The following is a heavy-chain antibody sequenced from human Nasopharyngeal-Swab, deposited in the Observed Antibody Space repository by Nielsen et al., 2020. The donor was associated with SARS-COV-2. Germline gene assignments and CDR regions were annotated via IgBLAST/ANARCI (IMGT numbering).Heavy chain of an antibody. CDR2: ISYDGSNK. V-gene: IGHV3-30*04. CDR1: GFTFSSYA. Sequence: GGSLRLSCAASGFTFSSYAMHWVRQAPGKGLEWVAVISYDGSNKYYADSVKGRFTISRDNSKNTLYLQMNSLRAEDTAVYYCARDLGYIAAVGFFYYYYGMDVWGQGTTVTVSS. D-gene: IGHD6-13*01. J-gene: IGHJ6*02. CDR3: ARDLGYIAAVGFFYYYYGMDV.